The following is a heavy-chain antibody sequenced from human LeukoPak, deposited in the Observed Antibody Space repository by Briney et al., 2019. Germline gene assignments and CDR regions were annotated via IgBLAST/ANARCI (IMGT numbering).Heavy chain of an antibody. D-gene: IGHD4-17*01. Sequence: SETLSLTCTVSGGSISSYYWSWIRQPPGKGLEWIGYIYYSGSTNYNPSLKSRVTISVDTSKNQFSLKLSSVTAADTAVYYCARGYGDYELDYWGQGTLVTVSS. CDR3: ARGYGDYELDY. J-gene: IGHJ4*02. CDR2: IYYSGST. V-gene: IGHV4-59*01. CDR1: GGSISSYY.